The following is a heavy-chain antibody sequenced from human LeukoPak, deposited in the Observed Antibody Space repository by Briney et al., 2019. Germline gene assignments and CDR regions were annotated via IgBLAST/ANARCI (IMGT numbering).Heavy chain of an antibody. J-gene: IGHJ4*02. CDR1: GFTVSSNY. CDR2: IYSGGST. CDR3: ASGSGWYRNDY. V-gene: IGHV3-66*01. D-gene: IGHD6-19*01. Sequence: PGGSLRFSCAASGFTVSSNYMSWVRQAPGKGLEWVSVIYSGGSTYYADSVKGRFTISRDNSKNTLYLQMNSLRAEDTAVYYCASGSGWYRNDYWGQGTLVTVSS.